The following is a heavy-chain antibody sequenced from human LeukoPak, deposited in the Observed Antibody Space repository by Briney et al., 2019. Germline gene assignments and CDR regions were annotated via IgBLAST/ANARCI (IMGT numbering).Heavy chain of an antibody. Sequence: GGSLRLSCAASGFTFSSYGMHWVRQAPGKGLEWVAFIRYDGSNKYYADSVKGRFTISRDNSKNTLYLQMNSLRAEDTAVYYCARVRQSGSYYPDYWGQGTLVTVSS. J-gene: IGHJ4*02. D-gene: IGHD1-26*01. CDR2: IRYDGSNK. V-gene: IGHV3-30*02. CDR3: ARVRQSGSYYPDY. CDR1: GFTFSSYG.